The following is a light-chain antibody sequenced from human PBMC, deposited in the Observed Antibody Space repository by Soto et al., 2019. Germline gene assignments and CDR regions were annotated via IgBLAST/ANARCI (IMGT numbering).Light chain of an antibody. CDR2: GAF. CDR3: QQYDKWPYT. J-gene: IGKJ2*01. V-gene: IGKV3-15*01. CDR1: QSVGSN. Sequence: EIVLTQSPGTLSVSPGERATLSCRTSQSVGSNLAWYQQKPGQPPRLLIYGAFIRAPGFPVTFRGTGSGSEFTLTISSLQSEDGALYFCQQYDKWPYTFGQGT.